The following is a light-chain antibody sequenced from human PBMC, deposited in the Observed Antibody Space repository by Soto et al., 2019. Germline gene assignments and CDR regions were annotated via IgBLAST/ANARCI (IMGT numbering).Light chain of an antibody. CDR2: EVS. J-gene: IGLJ1*01. V-gene: IGLV2-14*01. CDR1: SSDVGAHNF. Sequence: QSVLTQPASVSGSPGQAITISCSGSSSDVGAHNFVSWYQHHPGKAPKLMIYEVSNRPSGVSNRFSGSKSGYTASLTISGLQAEDEADYYCNSYTSSNTYVFGSGTKVTVL. CDR3: NSYTSSNTYV.